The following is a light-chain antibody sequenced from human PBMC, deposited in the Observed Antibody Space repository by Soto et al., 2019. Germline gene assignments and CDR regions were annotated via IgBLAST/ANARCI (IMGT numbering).Light chain of an antibody. V-gene: IGKV1-5*03. CDR3: QQYYRY. CDR2: KAS. CDR1: QSISSW. J-gene: IGKJ2*01. Sequence: DIQMTQSPSTLSASVGDRVTITCRASQSISSWLAWYQQKPGKAPKLLIYKASSLESGVPSRFSGSGSGTEFPLTIRSLQPDYFATYYWQQYYRYFGQGTKLEIK.